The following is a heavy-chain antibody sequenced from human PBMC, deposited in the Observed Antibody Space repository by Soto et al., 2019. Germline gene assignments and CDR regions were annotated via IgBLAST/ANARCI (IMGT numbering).Heavy chain of an antibody. J-gene: IGHJ5*02. V-gene: IGHV3-23*01. Sequence: GGSLRLSCAASGFTFSSYAMSWVRQAPGKGLEWVSVISASGGSTYYADSVKGRFTISRDNSKNTLYMQMNSLRAEDTAVYYCAKDAELTDWYDPWGQGTLVTVSS. CDR2: ISASGGST. CDR1: GFTFSSYA. CDR3: AKDAELTDWYDP. D-gene: IGHD1-7*01.